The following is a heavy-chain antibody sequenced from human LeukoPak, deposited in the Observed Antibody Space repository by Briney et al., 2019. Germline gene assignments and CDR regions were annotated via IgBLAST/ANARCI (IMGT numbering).Heavy chain of an antibody. Sequence: DLVLDYSLASGYTLIHSSMLWVRPVPGKGFDWIGLTNPNSGGTNYAQKFQGRLTMTRDTSISTAYMELSRLRSDDTAVYYCARGYISPAGTIHYSAQQTLLTVSS. CDR3: ARGYISPAGTIHY. CDR1: GYTLIHSS. V-gene: IGHV1-2*06. D-gene: IGHD6-13*01. CDR2: TNPNSGGT. J-gene: IGHJ4*02.